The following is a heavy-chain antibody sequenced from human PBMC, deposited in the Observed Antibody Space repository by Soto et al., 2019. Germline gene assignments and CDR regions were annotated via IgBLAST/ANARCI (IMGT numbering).Heavy chain of an antibody. CDR2: TYYSGST. V-gene: IGHV4-31*11. CDR1: GGSISSGGYY. D-gene: IGHD3-3*01. J-gene: IGHJ5*02. Sequence: QVQLQESGPGLVKPSQTLSLTCAVSGGSISSGGYYWSWIRQHPGKGLEWIGYTYYSGSTYYNPSLKSRVTISVDTSKNQFSRKLSSVTAANTAVYYCAGNYDFWSGYGIMCDPWGQGTLVTVSS. CDR3: AGNYDFWSGYGIMCDP.